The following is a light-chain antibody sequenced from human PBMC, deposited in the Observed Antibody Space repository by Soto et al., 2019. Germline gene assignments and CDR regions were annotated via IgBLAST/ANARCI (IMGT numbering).Light chain of an antibody. CDR2: GAS. CDR3: QQYGSSPLYT. V-gene: IGKV3-20*01. CDR1: QSVSSNY. J-gene: IGKJ2*01. Sequence: EIVLTQSPGTLSLSPGERATLSCRASQSVSSNYLAWYQQKPGQAPRLLIYGASSRATGIPDRFSGSGSGTDFTFSISRLEPEDFAVYFCQQYGSSPLYTFGQGTKLEIK.